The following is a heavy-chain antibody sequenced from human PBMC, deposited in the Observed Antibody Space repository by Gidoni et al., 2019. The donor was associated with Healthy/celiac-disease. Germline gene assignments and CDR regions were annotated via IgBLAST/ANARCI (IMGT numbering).Heavy chain of an antibody. V-gene: IGHV1-69*01. D-gene: IGHD3-22*01. CDR2: IIPIFGTA. CDR3: ARGGVVVAVDAFDI. Sequence: QVQLVQSGAEVKKPGSSVTVSCKASGGTFSRYATRWVRQDPGQGLEWMGGIIPIFGTANYAQKFQGRVTITADEATSTAYMELSSLGSEDTAVYYCARGGVVVAVDAFDIWGQGTMVTVSS. CDR1: GGTFSRYA. J-gene: IGHJ3*02.